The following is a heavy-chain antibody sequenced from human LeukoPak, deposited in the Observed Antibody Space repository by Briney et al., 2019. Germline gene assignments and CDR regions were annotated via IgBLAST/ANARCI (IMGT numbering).Heavy chain of an antibody. V-gene: IGHV4-39*07. D-gene: IGHD3-9*01. CDR2: IYYSGST. Sequence: PSETLSLTCTVSGGSIGSSSYYWGWIRQPPGKGLEWIGSIYYSGSTYYNPSLKSRVTISVDTSKNQFSLKLSSVTAADTAVYYCAREGGLLRYYPLDYWGQGTLVTVSS. J-gene: IGHJ4*02. CDR1: GGSIGSSSYY. CDR3: AREGGLLRYYPLDY.